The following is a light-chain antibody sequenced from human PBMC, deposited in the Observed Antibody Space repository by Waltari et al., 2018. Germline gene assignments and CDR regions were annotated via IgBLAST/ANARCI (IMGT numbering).Light chain of an antibody. CDR1: QSVSSY. Sequence: EIVLTQSPATLSLSPGERATLSCRASQSVSSYLAWYQQKPGQAPRLLIYDASNRATGIPARFSGSGSVTHFTLTISSLEPEDFAVYYCQQRSNWPPLFGGGTKVEIK. CDR3: QQRSNWPPL. CDR2: DAS. J-gene: IGKJ4*01. V-gene: IGKV3-11*01.